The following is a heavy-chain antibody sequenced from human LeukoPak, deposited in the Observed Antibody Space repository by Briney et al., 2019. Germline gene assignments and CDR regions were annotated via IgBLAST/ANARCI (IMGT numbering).Heavy chain of an antibody. CDR2: IYTTGST. CDR1: GGSISGYY. D-gene: IGHD2-21*01. CDR3: ARGPYCGGDCYFDS. V-gene: IGHV4-4*07. J-gene: IGHJ4*02. Sequence: PSGTLSLTCTVSGGSISGYYWNWIRQPAGKGLEWIGLIYTTGSTNYNPSLKSRVTMSVDTSKTQFSLRLSSVTAADTAVYYCARGPYCGGDCYFDSWGQGTLVTVSS.